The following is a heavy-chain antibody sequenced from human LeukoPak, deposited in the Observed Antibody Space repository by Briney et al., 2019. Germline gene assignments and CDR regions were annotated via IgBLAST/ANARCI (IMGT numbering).Heavy chain of an antibody. V-gene: IGHV3-23*01. CDR3: AKVVWRVVAANFPGHFDY. D-gene: IGHD2-15*01. Sequence: GGSLRLSCAVSGITLSSYAMSWVRQAPGKGLEWVSAISGSGGSTYYADSVKGRFTISRDNSKNTLYLQMNSLRAEDTAVYYCAKVVWRVVAANFPGHFDYWGQGTLVTVSS. CDR2: ISGSGGST. J-gene: IGHJ4*02. CDR1: GITLSSYA.